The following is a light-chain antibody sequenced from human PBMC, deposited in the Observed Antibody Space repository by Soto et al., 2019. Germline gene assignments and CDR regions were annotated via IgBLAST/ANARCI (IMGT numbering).Light chain of an antibody. J-gene: IGKJ4*01. CDR1: QSVSSSY. CDR2: GAS. V-gene: IGKV3-20*01. CDR3: QQYGCSPPT. Sequence: EIVLTQSPGTLSLSPGERATLSCRASQSVSSSYLAWYQQTPCQAPRLLIYGASSRATGIPDRFSGSGSGPDFTLTISRLGPDDFAVYYCQQYGCSPPTLGGGTKVDMK.